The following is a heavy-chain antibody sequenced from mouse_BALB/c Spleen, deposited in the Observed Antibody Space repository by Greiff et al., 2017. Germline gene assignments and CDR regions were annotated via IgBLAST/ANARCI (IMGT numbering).Heavy chain of an antibody. CDR1: GYTFTDYW. CDR3: AREGGNSPFAY. D-gene: IGHD2-1*01. J-gene: IGHJ3*01. CDR2: IDTSDSYT. V-gene: IGHV1-69*01. Sequence: QVQLQQPGAELVMPGASVKMSCKASGYTFTDYWMHWVKQRPGQGLEWIGAIDTSDSYTSYNQKFKGKATLTVDESSSTAYMQLSSLTSEDSAVYYCAREGGNSPFAYWGQGTLVTVSA.